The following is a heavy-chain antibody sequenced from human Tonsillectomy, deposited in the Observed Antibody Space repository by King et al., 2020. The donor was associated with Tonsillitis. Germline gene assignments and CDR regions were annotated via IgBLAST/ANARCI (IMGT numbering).Heavy chain of an antibody. Sequence: EVQLVESGGGLVKPGGSLRLSCAASGFTFSSYSMNWVRQAPGKGLEWVSSISSSSSYIYYADSVKGRFTISRDNAKNSLYLQMNSLRAEDTAVYYCARPYSYYDSSGFYSGYWGQGTLVTVSS. CDR2: ISSSSSYI. D-gene: IGHD3-22*01. J-gene: IGHJ4*02. CDR3: ARPYSYYDSSGFYSGY. CDR1: GFTFSSYS. V-gene: IGHV3-21*01.